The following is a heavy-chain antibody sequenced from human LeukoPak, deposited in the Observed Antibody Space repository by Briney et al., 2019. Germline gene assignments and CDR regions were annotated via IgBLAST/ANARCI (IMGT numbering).Heavy chain of an antibody. V-gene: IGHV4-59*01. CDR2: IYYSGST. Sequence: PSETLSLTCTVSDDSITIYYWTWIRQPPGKGLEWIGYIYYSGSTNYNPSLKSRVTISVDTSKNQFSLKLSSVTAADTAVYYCARDLGFGELSGWGQGTLVTVSS. CDR3: ARDLGFGELSG. CDR1: DDSITIYY. D-gene: IGHD3-10*01. J-gene: IGHJ4*02.